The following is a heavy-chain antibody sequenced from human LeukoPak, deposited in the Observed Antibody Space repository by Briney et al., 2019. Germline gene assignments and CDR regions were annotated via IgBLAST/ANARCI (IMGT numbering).Heavy chain of an antibody. CDR1: GLTFSRHN. CDR2: MSDDTTNI. CDR3: ARHQRASQYYFDY. V-gene: IGHV3-48*01. J-gene: IGHJ4*02. Sequence: PGGSLRLSCAVSGLTFSRHNMSWVRQAPGRGLEWVSFMSDDTTNIYYADSVRGRFTISRDNAGNSLFLQMNSLRAEDTAVYYCARHQRASQYYFDYWGQGILVTVSS.